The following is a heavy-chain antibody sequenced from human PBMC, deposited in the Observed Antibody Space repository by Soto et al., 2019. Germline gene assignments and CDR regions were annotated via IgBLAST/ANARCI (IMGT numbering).Heavy chain of an antibody. CDR3: ARESRFLEWLSLNWFDP. CDR2: IYSGGST. CDR1: GFTVSSNY. J-gene: IGHJ5*02. D-gene: IGHD3-3*01. Sequence: PGGSLRLSCAASGFTVSSNYMSWVRQAPGKGLEWVSVIYSGGSTYYAGSVKGRFTISRDNAKNSLYLQMNSLRDEDTAVYYCARESRFLEWLSLNWFDPWGQGTLVTVSS. V-gene: IGHV3-53*01.